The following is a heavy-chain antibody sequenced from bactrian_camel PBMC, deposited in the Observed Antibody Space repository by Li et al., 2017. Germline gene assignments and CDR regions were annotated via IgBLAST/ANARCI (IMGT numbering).Heavy chain of an antibody. Sequence: HVQLVESGGGSVRTGGSLRLSCAASGATAGRHCMAWFRQVPGKERETVASIRTGYPFTSDYHASVEGRFTISQDNAKTTLYLELNDLATDDTAMYYCATAWDGESASNRGPGTQVTVS. V-gene: IGHV3S1*01. CDR1: GATAGRHC. CDR2: IRTGYPFTS. J-gene: IGHJ4*01. CDR3: ATAWDGESASN.